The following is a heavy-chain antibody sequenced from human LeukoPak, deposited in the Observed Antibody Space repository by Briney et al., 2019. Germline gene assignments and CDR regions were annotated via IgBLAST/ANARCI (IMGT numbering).Heavy chain of an antibody. CDR1: GYTFTGYY. D-gene: IGHD4-11*01. Sequence: ASVKVSCKASGYTFTGYYMHWVRQAPGQGLEWMGCINPNSGGTNYAQKFQGRVTMTRDTSISTAYMELSRLRSDDTAVYYCARFYSRPAYYYYYMDVWGKGTTVTVSS. CDR3: ARFYSRPAYYYYYMDV. J-gene: IGHJ6*03. V-gene: IGHV1-2*02. CDR2: INPNSGGT.